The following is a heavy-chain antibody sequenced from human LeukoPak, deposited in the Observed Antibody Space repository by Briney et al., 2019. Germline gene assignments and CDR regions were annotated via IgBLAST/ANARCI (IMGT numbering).Heavy chain of an antibody. CDR2: INPNSGGT. D-gene: IGHD6-6*01. CDR3: ARGQYSTSPHFVY. CDR1: GYSFTGYY. V-gene: IGHV1-2*02. J-gene: IGHJ4*02. Sequence: GASVTVSCKASGYSFTGYYIHWVRQAPGQGLEWMGWINPNSGGTHYAQKFQGRVTMTRDTSISTAYMELSSLRSDDTAIYYCARGQYSTSPHFVYWGQGTLVTVSS.